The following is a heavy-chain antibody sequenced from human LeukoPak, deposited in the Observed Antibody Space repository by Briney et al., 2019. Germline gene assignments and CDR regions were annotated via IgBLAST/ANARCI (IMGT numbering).Heavy chain of an antibody. Sequence: SQTLSLTCVISRDSVSSNSGAWNWIRQSPSRGLEWLGRTYYRSKWYNEYALSVKSRITINPDTTKNQFSLQLSSVTPEDTAVYYCVRGGVEAPAAMGFDYWGQGTLVTVSS. CDR2: TYYRSKWYN. D-gene: IGHD2-2*01. CDR3: VRGGVEAPAAMGFDY. J-gene: IGHJ4*02. CDR1: RDSVSSNSGA. V-gene: IGHV6-1*01.